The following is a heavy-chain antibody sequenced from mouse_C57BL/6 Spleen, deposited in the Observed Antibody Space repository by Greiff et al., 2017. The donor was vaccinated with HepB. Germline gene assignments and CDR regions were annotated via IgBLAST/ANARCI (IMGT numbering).Heavy chain of an antibody. D-gene: IGHD2-2*01. V-gene: IGHV5-9*01. J-gene: IGHJ4*01. CDR1: GFTFSSYT. CDR2: ISGGGGNT. CDR3: AREDDGYDKDYYALDY. Sequence: EVMLVESGGGLVKPGGSLKLSCAASGFTFSSYTMSWVRQTPEKRLEWVATISGGGGNTYYPDSVEGRFTISRDNAKTTLYLQMSSLRSEDTALYYCAREDDGYDKDYYALDYWGQGTSVTVSA.